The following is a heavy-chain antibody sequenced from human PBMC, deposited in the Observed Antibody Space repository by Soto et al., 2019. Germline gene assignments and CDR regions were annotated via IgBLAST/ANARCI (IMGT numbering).Heavy chain of an antibody. CDR2: MNPNNGNT. D-gene: IGHD3-3*01. J-gene: IGHJ6*02. CDR3: ARQYYDFWSGYSYGMDV. V-gene: IGHV1-8*01. Sequence: QVQLVQSGAEVKKPGASVKVSCKASGYTFTSYDINWVRQATGQGLEWMGWMNPNNGNTGYAQKFQGRVTMTRNTYISTAYMELSSLRSEDTAVYYCARQYYDFWSGYSYGMDVWGQGTTVTVSS. CDR1: GYTFTSYD.